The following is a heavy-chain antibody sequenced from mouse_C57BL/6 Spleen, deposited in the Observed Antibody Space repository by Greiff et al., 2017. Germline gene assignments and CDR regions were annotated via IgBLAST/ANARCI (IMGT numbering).Heavy chain of an antibody. CDR2: IYPGDGDT. J-gene: IGHJ4*01. CDR1: GYAFSSYW. Sequence: VQVVESGAELVKPGASVKISCKASGYAFSSYWMNWVKQRPGKGLERIGQIYPGDGDTNYNGKFKGKATLTADKSSSTAYMQLSSLTSEDSAVYFCATGPTTVVANYAMDYWGQGTSVTVSS. CDR3: ATGPTTVVANYAMDY. V-gene: IGHV1-80*01. D-gene: IGHD1-1*01.